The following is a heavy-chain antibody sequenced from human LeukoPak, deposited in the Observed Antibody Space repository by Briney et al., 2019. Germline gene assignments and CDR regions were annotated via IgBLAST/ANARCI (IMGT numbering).Heavy chain of an antibody. CDR1: GGTFSSYA. Sequence: SVKVSCKASGGTFSSYAISWVRQAPGQGLEWMGRIIPIFGTANYAQKFQGRVTITTDESTSTAYMELSSLRSEDTAVYYCARERITIFGVEKTYYFDYWGQGNLVTV. D-gene: IGHD3-3*01. J-gene: IGHJ4*02. CDR2: IIPIFGTA. CDR3: ARERITIFGVEKTYYFDY. V-gene: IGHV1-69*05.